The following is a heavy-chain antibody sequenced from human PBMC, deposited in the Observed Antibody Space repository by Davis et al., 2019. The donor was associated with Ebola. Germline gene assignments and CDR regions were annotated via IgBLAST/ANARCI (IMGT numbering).Heavy chain of an antibody. V-gene: IGHV3-30*03. CDR1: GFTFSSYG. J-gene: IGHJ4*02. Sequence: GGSLRLSCAASGFTFSSYGMHWVRQAPGKGLEWVAVISYDGSNKYYADSVKGRFTISRDDSKNTLYLQMNSLKTEDTAVYYCTTKGATTVREFDYWGQGTLVTVSS. CDR3: TTKGATTVREFDY. D-gene: IGHD1-26*01. CDR2: ISYDGSNK.